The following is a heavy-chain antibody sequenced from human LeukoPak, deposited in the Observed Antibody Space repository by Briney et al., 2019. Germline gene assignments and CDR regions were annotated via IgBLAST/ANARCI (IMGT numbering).Heavy chain of an antibody. V-gene: IGHV3-30*03. Sequence: GGSLRLSCAASGFTFSSYGMHWVRQAPGKGLQWVALISHDGSNKYYADSVRGRFTISRDNAKNTLYLQMNGLRAEDTAVYYCSRGGAPTGITVPTAVYWYFDLWGRGTLVTVSS. CDR1: GFTFSSYG. J-gene: IGHJ2*01. CDR3: SRGGAPTGITVPTAVYWYFDL. CDR2: ISHDGSNK. D-gene: IGHD1-20*01.